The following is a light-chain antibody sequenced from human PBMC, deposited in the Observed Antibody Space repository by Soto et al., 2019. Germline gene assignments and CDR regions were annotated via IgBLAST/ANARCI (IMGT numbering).Light chain of an antibody. CDR1: QSVSSY. CDR3: QQRSNWPS. J-gene: IGKJ3*01. V-gene: IGKV3-11*01. Sequence: EIVLTQSPATLSLSQGEIATLSCRASQSVSSYLAWYQHKPGQAPRLLIYDASNRATGIPARFSGSGSGTDFTLTISSLEPEDFSVYYCQQRSNWPSFGPGTKVDIK. CDR2: DAS.